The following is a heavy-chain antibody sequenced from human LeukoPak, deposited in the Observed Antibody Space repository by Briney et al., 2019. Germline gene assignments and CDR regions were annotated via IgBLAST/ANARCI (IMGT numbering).Heavy chain of an antibody. V-gene: IGHV3-48*02. J-gene: IGHJ3*02. CDR1: GFTFSDYS. Sequence: PGRSLRLSCAASGFTFSDYSLNWVRPAPGKGLEWISYIGGRTSIIIYANSVKGRFTISRDNAKNSLYLQMNRRRDEDTAVYYCVIDYLYAFDIWGQGTMVAVSS. CDR2: IGGRTSII. D-gene: IGHD2/OR15-2a*01. CDR3: VIDYLYAFDI.